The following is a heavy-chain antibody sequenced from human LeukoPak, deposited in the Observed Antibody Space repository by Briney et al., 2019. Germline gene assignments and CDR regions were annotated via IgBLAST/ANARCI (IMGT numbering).Heavy chain of an antibody. CDR1: GGSISSGGYY. D-gene: IGHD6-13*01. J-gene: IGHJ6*03. V-gene: IGHV4-31*03. CDR3: ARGGTIAAAGFYYYYYMDV. Sequence: KPSHTLSLTCTVSGGSISSGGYYWSWIRQHPGKGLEWIGYIYYSGSTYYHPSFKSRVTISVDMSKNQFSLKLSSVTAADTAVYYCARGGTIAAAGFYYYYYMDVWGKGTTVTVSS. CDR2: IYYSGST.